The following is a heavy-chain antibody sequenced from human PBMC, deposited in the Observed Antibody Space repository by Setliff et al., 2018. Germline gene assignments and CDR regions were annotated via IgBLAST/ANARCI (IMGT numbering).Heavy chain of an antibody. D-gene: IGHD6-13*01. CDR2: ISQSGSA. Sequence: PSETLSLTCGVSNGSFRGYWSWIRQSPGKGLEWIGQISQSGSATYNPSLKSRLTISLYTSKDQVSLELASTSAADTAVYYCARGLTATDSYGGGWYYFDSWGQGTLVTVSS. V-gene: IGHV4-34*01. CDR1: NGSFRGY. J-gene: IGHJ4*02. CDR3: ARGLTATDSYGGGWYYFDS.